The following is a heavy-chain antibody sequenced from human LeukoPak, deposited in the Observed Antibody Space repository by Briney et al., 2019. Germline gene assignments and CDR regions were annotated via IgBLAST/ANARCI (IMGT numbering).Heavy chain of an antibody. J-gene: IGHJ4*02. CDR1: GGSISSSSYY. Sequence: PSETLSLTCTVSGGSISSSSYYWGWIRQPPGKGLEWIGSIYYSGSTYYNPSLKSRVTISVDTSKNQFSLKLSSVTAADTAVYYCARGSIAAPPGYWGQGTLVTVSS. CDR3: ARGSIAAPPGY. D-gene: IGHD6-6*01. CDR2: IYYSGST. V-gene: IGHV4-39*07.